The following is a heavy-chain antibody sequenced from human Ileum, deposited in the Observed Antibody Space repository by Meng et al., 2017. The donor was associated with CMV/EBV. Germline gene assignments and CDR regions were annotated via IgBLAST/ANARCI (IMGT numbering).Heavy chain of an antibody. CDR3: AKDFNYGDYLDY. V-gene: IGHV3-23*01. CDR1: GFTFSNYA. J-gene: IGHJ4*02. D-gene: IGHD4-17*01. CDR2: ISPSGSST. Sequence: GESLKISCAGSGFTFSNYAMNWVRQAPGKGLEWLLRISPSGSSTFYADSIKGRFTISRDNSNNTLFLQMNSLGAEDTAMYYCAKDFNYGDYLDYWGQGTPVTVSS.